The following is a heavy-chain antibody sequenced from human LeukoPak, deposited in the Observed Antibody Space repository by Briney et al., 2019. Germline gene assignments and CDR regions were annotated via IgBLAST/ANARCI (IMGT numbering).Heavy chain of an antibody. D-gene: IGHD3-9*01. CDR1: GFIFSNYA. V-gene: IGHV3-23*01. CDR2: ISGRSDNT. J-gene: IGHJ4*02. Sequence: PGGSLRLSCAASGFIFSNYAMYWVSQAPGKGLEWVSAISGRSDNTYYADSVKGRFTLSRDSSKNTLYLQMNSLRADDTAVYYCAKWGDYDVLTGYYVSDFWGQGTLVTVSS. CDR3: AKWGDYDVLTGYYVSDF.